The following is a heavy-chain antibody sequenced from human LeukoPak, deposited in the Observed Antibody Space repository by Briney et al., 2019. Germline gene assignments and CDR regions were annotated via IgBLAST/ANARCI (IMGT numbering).Heavy chain of an antibody. CDR3: ARGNCSSTSCYVDY. V-gene: IGHV4-34*01. CDR1: GGSFSGYY. J-gene: IGHJ4*02. CDR2: INHSGST. D-gene: IGHD2-2*01. Sequence: PSETLSLTCAVYGGSFSGYYWSWIRQPPGKGLEWIGEINHSGSTNYNPSLKSRVTISVDTSKNQFSLKLSSVTAADTAVYYCARGNCSSTSCYVDYWGQGTLVTVSP.